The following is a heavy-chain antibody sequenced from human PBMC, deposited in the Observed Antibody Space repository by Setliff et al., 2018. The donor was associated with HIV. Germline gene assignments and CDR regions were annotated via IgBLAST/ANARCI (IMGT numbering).Heavy chain of an antibody. D-gene: IGHD3-9*01. CDR2: IYYSGST. CDR1: GGSITGSPYY. V-gene: IGHV4-39*01. CDR3: ARGGVLRYFDWAY. J-gene: IGHJ4*02. Sequence: ASETLSLTCTVSGGSITGSPYYWGWIRRPPVKGLEWIGNIYYSGSTYYNPSLKSRVTISVDTSKNQFSLKLSSVTAADTAVYYCARGGVLRYFDWAYWGQGTLVTVSS.